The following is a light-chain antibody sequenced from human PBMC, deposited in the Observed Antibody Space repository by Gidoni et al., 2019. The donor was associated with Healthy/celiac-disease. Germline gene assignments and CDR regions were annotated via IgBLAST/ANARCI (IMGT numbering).Light chain of an antibody. Sequence: QSVLSQPPSVSPAPGPKVTISCSGSSSNIGNNYVSWYQQLPGTAPKLLIYDNNKRPSGIPDRFSGSKSGTSATLGITGLQTGDEADYYCGTWDSSLSAVVFGGGTKLTVL. CDR3: GTWDSSLSAVV. CDR1: SSNIGNNY. V-gene: IGLV1-51*01. CDR2: DNN. J-gene: IGLJ2*01.